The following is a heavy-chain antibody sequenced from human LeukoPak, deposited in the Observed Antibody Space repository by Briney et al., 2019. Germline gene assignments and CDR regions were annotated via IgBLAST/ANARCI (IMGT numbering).Heavy chain of an antibody. Sequence: GGSRRLSCAAAGFTFSRYSMNWVRQAAGRGLGWVASISTMSRFIYYAGSGKGRGTISRDDAKNSLYLQLNSLRDEDTAVYYCARDYTGYYFDYWGQGTLVTVSS. CDR2: ISTMSRFI. D-gene: IGHD3-10*01. J-gene: IGHJ4*02. V-gene: IGHV3-21*01. CDR1: GFTFSRYS. CDR3: ARDYTGYYFDY.